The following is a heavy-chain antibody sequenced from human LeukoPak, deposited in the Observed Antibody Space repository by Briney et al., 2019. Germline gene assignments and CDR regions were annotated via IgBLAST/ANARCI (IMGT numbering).Heavy chain of an antibody. V-gene: IGHV4-59*12. Sequence: SETLSLTCTVSSGSISSYYWSWIRQPPGKGLEWIGYINYIGSTNYNPSLKSRVTISVDTSKKQFSLKLSSVTAADTAVYYCVTYYFDSSGPKKNYWGQGTLVTVSS. J-gene: IGHJ4*02. CDR2: INYIGST. CDR1: SGSISSYY. CDR3: VTYYFDSSGPKKNY. D-gene: IGHD3-22*01.